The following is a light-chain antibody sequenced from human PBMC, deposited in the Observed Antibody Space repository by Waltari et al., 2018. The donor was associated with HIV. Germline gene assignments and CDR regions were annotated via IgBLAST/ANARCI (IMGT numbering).Light chain of an antibody. CDR1: ELGNKY. V-gene: IGLV3-1*01. CDR3: QTWDSTIII. CDR2: QNS. J-gene: IGLJ2*01. Sequence: SYDLTQEPSVSVSPGQAAIISCSGDELGNKYVSWYQQKPGQSPVQVIYQNSKRPSGVPERFSGSNSVNTASLTISGTQVMDEADYHCQTWDSTIIIFGGGTKLTVL.